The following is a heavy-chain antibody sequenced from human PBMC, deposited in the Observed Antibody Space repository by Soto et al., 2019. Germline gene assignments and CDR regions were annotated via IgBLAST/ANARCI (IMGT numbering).Heavy chain of an antibody. CDR2: IYSGGST. D-gene: IGHD3-16*01. V-gene: IGHV3-66*01. CDR3: AAYSHKGY. Sequence: EEQLVESGGDLVQPGGSLRLSCAASGFTVSNNYMSWVRHAPGKGLGWVSLIYSGGSTYYADSVKGRFTISRESSKNTLYLQMNSLRAEDTAMYYCAAYSHKGYWGQGTLVTVSS. CDR1: GFTVSNNY. J-gene: IGHJ4*02.